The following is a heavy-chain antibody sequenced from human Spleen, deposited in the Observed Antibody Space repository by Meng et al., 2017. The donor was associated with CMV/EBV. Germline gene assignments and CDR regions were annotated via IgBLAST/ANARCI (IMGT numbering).Heavy chain of an antibody. CDR2: IYYSGST. V-gene: IGHV4-39*07. CDR1: GGSISSSSYY. CDR3: ARGPRGYYYGMDV. D-gene: IGHD3-10*01. J-gene: IGHJ6*02. Sequence: SETLSLTCTVSGGSISSSSYYWGWIRQPPGKGLEWIGSIYYSGSTYYNPSLKSRLTISVDTSKNQFSLKLSSVTAADTAVYYCARGPRGYYYGMDVWGQGTTVTVSS.